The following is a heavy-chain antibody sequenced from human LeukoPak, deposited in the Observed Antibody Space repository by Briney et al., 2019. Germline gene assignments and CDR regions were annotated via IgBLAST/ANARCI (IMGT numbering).Heavy chain of an antibody. CDR3: ARLDCGGDCYVDY. Sequence: KASETLSLTCTVSGASFTSNYWSWIRQPPGKGLEWIGYIYYSGTTTYNPSLERRVTMSVDMSKTQFSLRLNSVTATDTAVYYCARLDCGGDCYVDYWGQGTLVTVS. CDR2: IYYSGTT. CDR1: GASFTSNY. J-gene: IGHJ4*02. D-gene: IGHD2-21*02. V-gene: IGHV4-59*08.